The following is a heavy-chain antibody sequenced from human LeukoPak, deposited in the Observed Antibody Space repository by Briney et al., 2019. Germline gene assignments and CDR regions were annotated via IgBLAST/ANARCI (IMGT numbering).Heavy chain of an antibody. CDR3: ARDGTPYYYDSSGYFSGFDY. Sequence: ASVKVSCKASGYTFTSYDINWVRQATGQGLEWMGWMNPNSGNTGTAQKFQGRVTMTRNTSISTAYMELSSLRAEDTAVYYCARDGTPYYYDSSGYFSGFDYWGQGTLVTVSS. J-gene: IGHJ4*02. CDR2: MNPNSGNT. V-gene: IGHV1-8*01. D-gene: IGHD3-22*01. CDR1: GYTFTSYD.